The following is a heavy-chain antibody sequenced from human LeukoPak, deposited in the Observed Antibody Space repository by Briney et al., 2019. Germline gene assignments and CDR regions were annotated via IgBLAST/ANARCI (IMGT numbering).Heavy chain of an antibody. CDR2: IYYSGST. Sequence: SETLSLTCTVSGGSISSYYWSWFRQPPGKGLEWFGYIYYSGSTNYNPSLKSRVTISVDTSKNQFSLKLSSVTAADTAVYYCASMEESSGYFDYWGQGTLVTVSS. CDR1: GGSISSYY. V-gene: IGHV4-59*01. CDR3: ASMEESSGYFDY. D-gene: IGHD3-16*01. J-gene: IGHJ4*02.